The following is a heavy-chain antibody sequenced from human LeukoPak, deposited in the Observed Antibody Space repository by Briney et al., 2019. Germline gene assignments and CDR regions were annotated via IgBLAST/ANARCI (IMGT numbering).Heavy chain of an antibody. CDR2: ISSSSSTI. D-gene: IGHD3/OR15-3a*01. J-gene: IGHJ4*02. CDR1: GFTFSSYA. CDR3: ARDSFWDFSTQGGANY. V-gene: IGHV3-48*04. Sequence: GGSLRLSCAASGFTFSSYAMSWVRQAPGKGLEWVSYISSSSSTIYYADSVKGRFTISRDNAKNSLYLQMNSLRAEDTAVYYCARDSFWDFSTQGGANYWGQGTLVTVSS.